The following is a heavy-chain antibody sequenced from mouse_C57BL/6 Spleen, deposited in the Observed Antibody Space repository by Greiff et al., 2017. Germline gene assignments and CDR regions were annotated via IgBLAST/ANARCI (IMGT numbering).Heavy chain of an antibody. CDR3: TRYDGAWLAY. D-gene: IGHD2-3*01. Sequence: QVQLQQSGAELVRPGASVTLSCKASGYTFTDYEMHWVKQTPVHGLEWIGAIDPETGGTAYNQKFKGKAILTADKSSSTAYMELRSLTSEDSAVYYCTRYDGAWLAYWGQGTLVTVSA. CDR1: GYTFTDYE. J-gene: IGHJ3*01. V-gene: IGHV1-15*01. CDR2: IDPETGGT.